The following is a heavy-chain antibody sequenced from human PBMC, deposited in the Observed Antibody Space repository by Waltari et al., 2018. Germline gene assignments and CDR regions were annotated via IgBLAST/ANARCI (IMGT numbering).Heavy chain of an antibody. CDR3: AHRRDLGGTWNWASFDY. Sequence: QITLKESGPTLVESTQTLTLTCPFSGFSITSRPVGVGWVRQPPGKALEWLALAYWDADYRYNPSLKSRLTVSRDSSKNQVVLTVTNVDPVDSGTYYCAHRRDLGGTWNWASFDYWGQGTRVTVSS. J-gene: IGHJ4*02. CDR1: GFSITSRPVG. V-gene: IGHV2-5*02. D-gene: IGHD1-7*01. CDR2: AYWDADY.